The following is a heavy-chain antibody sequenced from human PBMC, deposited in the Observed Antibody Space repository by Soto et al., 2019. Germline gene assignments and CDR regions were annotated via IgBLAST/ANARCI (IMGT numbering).Heavy chain of an antibody. V-gene: IGHV3-13*01. J-gene: IGHJ6*02. Sequence: EVQLVESGGGLVQPGGSLRLSCAASGFTFSSYDMHWVRQATGKGLEWVSAIGTAGDTYYPGSVKGRFTISRENAKNSLYLQMNSLRAEDTAVYYCARVGITICGHYGMDVWGQGTTVTVSS. D-gene: IGHD3-3*01. CDR2: IGTAGDT. CDR1: GFTFSSYD. CDR3: ARVGITICGHYGMDV.